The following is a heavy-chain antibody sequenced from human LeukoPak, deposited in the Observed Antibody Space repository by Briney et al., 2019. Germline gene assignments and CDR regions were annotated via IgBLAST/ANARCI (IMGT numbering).Heavy chain of an antibody. D-gene: IGHD2-2*01. J-gene: IGHJ5*02. CDR3: ARAVPAAIYWFDP. CDR2: IYYGGST. Sequence: SQTLSLTCTVSGGSISSGDYYWSWIRQPPGKGLEWIGYIYYGGSTYYNPSLKSRVTISVDTSKNQFSLKLSSVTAADTAVYYCARAVPAAIYWFDPWGQGTLVTVSS. V-gene: IGHV4-30-4*01. CDR1: GGSISSGDYY.